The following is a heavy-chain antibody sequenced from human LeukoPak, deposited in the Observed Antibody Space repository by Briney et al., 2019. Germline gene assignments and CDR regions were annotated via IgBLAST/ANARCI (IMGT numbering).Heavy chain of an antibody. Sequence: ASVKVSCKASGYTFTGYYIHWVRQAPGQGLEWMGRINPNSGGTNYAQEFQGRVTMTRDTSISTAYMELSRLRSDDTAVYYCARACSGGSCYSDNWIDPWGQGALVTVSS. CDR3: ARACSGGSCYSDNWIDP. CDR2: INPNSGGT. J-gene: IGHJ5*02. V-gene: IGHV1-2*06. D-gene: IGHD2-15*01. CDR1: GYTFTGYY.